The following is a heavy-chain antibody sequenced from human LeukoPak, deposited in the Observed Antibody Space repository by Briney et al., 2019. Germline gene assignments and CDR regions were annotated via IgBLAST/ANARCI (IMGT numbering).Heavy chain of an antibody. CDR1: GFTVSSNY. Sequence: GGSLRLSCAASGFTVSSNYMSWVRQAPGKGLEWVSVIYSGGSTYYADSVKGRFTISRDNSKNTLYLQMNSLRAEDTAVYYCARVRTPGSPGNKYYYYAMDVWGQGTTVTVSS. V-gene: IGHV3-53*01. CDR2: IYSGGST. CDR3: ARVRTPGSPGNKYYYYAMDV. J-gene: IGHJ6*02. D-gene: IGHD1/OR15-1a*01.